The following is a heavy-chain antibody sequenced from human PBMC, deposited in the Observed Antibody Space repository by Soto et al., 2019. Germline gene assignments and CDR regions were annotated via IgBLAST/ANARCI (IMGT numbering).Heavy chain of an antibody. J-gene: IGHJ2*01. CDR2: LIPISPTA. CDR3: ARLPPPWGYWYFVL. D-gene: IGHD3-16*01. Sequence: QVQLVQSGAEVKRPGSSVKVSCKGSGGTFSIYAVHWVRQAPGQGLEWIGGLIPISPTANYAQNFHGRVTITADESTNTAYMELSSLRSEDTAVYYCARLPPPWGYWYFVLWGRGTLVTVSS. V-gene: IGHV1-69*12. CDR1: GGTFSIYA.